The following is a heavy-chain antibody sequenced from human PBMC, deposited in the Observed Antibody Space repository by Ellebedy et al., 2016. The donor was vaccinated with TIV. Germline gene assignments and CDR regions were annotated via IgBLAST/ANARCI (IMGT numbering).Heavy chain of an antibody. CDR2: SSNGNT. CDR1: GFTFSSYA. D-gene: IGHD3-16*01. Sequence: GESLKISXAASGFTFSSYAVHWVRQAPGQRLEWMGWSSNGNTNYAQKLQGRVTMTTDTSTSTAYMELRSLRSDDTAVYYCARESEASGGDYWGQGTLVTVSS. CDR3: ARESEASGGDY. J-gene: IGHJ4*02. V-gene: IGHV1-18*01.